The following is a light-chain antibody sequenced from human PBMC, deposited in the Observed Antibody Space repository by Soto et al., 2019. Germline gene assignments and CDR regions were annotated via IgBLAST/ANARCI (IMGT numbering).Light chain of an antibody. V-gene: IGKV1-27*01. CDR3: QNYHSAPFT. CDR1: QGIANY. J-gene: IGKJ3*01. Sequence: DIPMTQSPSSLSASLGGRVTITCRASQGIANYLAWYQHKPGKVPSLLIYGALTLQSGVPSRFSGSGSGTDFSLTITSLQPEDVATYYCQNYHSAPFTFGPGTRVDIK. CDR2: GAL.